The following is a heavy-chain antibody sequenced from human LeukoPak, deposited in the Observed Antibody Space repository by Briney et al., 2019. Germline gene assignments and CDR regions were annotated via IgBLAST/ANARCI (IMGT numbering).Heavy chain of an antibody. CDR3: ATSSRPYGSGTYSYDY. CDR2: IYAGDSDT. CDR1: GYTFTTHW. V-gene: IGHV5-51*01. J-gene: IGHJ4*02. D-gene: IGHD3-10*01. Sequence: GESLKISCRGSGYTFTTHWGGGGRQLPGKGLEWMGLIYAGDSDTSNSPSFQGQVTISADKSINTAYLQWSRLKASDTAMYYCATSSRPYGSGTYSYDYWGQGTLVTVSS.